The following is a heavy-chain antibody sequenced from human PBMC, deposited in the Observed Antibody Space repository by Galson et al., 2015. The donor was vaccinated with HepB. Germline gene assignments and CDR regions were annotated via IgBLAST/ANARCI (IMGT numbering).Heavy chain of an antibody. D-gene: IGHD3-3*01. J-gene: IGHJ6*03. V-gene: IGHV3-33*01. Sequence: SLRLSCAASGFTFSSYGMHWVRQAPGKGLEWVAVIWYDGSNKYYADSVKGRFTISRDNSKNTLYLQMNSLRAEDTAVYYCARDMYDFWSGYRHYYYYYMDVWGKGTTVTVSS. CDR3: ARDMYDFWSGYRHYYYYYMDV. CDR2: IWYDGSNK. CDR1: GFTFSSYG.